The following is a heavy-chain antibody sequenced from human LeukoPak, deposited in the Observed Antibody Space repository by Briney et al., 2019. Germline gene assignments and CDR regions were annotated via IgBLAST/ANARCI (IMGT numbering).Heavy chain of an antibody. V-gene: IGHV1-46*01. Sequence: ASVKVSCKASGYTSTSYYMHWVRQAPGQGLEWMGIINPSGGSTSYALKFQGRVTMTRDTSTSTVYMELSSLRSEDTAVYYCARDDAVGAITTWGQGTLVTVSS. CDR1: GYTSTSYY. D-gene: IGHD1-26*01. J-gene: IGHJ5*02. CDR2: INPSGGST. CDR3: ARDDAVGAITT.